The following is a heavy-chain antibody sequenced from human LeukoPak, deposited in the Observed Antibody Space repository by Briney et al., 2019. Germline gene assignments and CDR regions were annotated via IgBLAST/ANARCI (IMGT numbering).Heavy chain of an antibody. CDR2: IYYSGST. Sequence: SETLSLTCTVSGGSISSYYWSWIRQPPGKGLEWIGSIYYSGSTYYNPSLKSRVTISVDTSKNQFSLKLSSVTAADTAVYYCARHPEQGGGFERLYYYYYMDVWGKGTTVTVSS. CDR1: GGSISSYY. D-gene: IGHD1-14*01. V-gene: IGHV4-39*01. CDR3: ARHPEQGGGFERLYYYYYMDV. J-gene: IGHJ6*03.